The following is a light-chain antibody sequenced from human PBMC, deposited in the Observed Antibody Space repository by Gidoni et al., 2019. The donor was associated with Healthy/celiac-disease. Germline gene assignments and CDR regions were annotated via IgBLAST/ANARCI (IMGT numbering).Light chain of an antibody. CDR3: QQYYSTPT. CDR1: QSVLYSSNNKNY. V-gene: IGKV4-1*01. J-gene: IGKJ2*01. CDR2: WAS. Sequence: DIVMTQSPDSLAVSLGERATINCKSSQSVLYSSNNKNYLAWYRQKPGQPPKLLIYWASTRESGVPDRFSGSGSGTDFTLTISSLQAEDGAVYYCQQYYSTPTFGQGTKLEIK.